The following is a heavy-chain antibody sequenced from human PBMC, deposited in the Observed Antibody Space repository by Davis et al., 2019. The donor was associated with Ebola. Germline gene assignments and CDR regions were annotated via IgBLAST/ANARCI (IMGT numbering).Heavy chain of an antibody. V-gene: IGHV4-34*01. Sequence: SETLSLTCAVYGGSFSGYYWSWIRQPPGKGLEWIGEINHSGSTNYNPSLKNRVTISVDTSKNQFSLKLSSVTAADTAVYYCARGLSNSQVDYWGQGTLVTVSS. D-gene: IGHD4-23*01. J-gene: IGHJ4*02. CDR1: GGSFSGYY. CDR2: INHSGST. CDR3: ARGLSNSQVDY.